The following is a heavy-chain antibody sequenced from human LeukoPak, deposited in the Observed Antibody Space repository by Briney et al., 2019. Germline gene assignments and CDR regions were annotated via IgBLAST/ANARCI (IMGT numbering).Heavy chain of an antibody. J-gene: IGHJ6*02. V-gene: IGHV1-18*04. CDR3: ARDPLRYFDWPGMDV. Sequence: ASVKVSCKASGYTFTGYYMHWVRQAPGQGLEWMGWISAYNGNTNYAQKLQGRVTMTTDTSTSTAYMELRSLRSDDTAVYYCARDPLRYFDWPGMDVWGQGTTVTVSS. CDR1: GYTFTGYY. D-gene: IGHD3-9*01. CDR2: ISAYNGNT.